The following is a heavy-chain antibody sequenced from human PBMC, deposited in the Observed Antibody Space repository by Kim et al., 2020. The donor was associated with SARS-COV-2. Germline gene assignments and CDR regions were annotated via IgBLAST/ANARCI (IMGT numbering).Heavy chain of an antibody. J-gene: IGHJ3*02. Sequence: GGSLRLSCAASGFTFSSYAMHWVRQAPGKGLEWVAVISYDGSNKYYVDSVKGRFTISRDNSKNTLYLQMNSLRAEDTAVYYCARVKPYYYTRGAFDIWGQGTMVTVSS. CDR3: ARVKPYYYTRGAFDI. V-gene: IGHV3-30*04. D-gene: IGHD3-10*01. CDR2: ISYDGSNK. CDR1: GFTFSSYA.